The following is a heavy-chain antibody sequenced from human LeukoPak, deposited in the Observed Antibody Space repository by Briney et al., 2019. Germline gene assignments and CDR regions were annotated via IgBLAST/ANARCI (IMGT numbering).Heavy chain of an antibody. CDR2: IYYSGST. V-gene: IGHV4-59*01. CDR3: ARDSSGLMWFDP. Sequence: SETLSLTCTVPGGSISSYYWSWIRQHPGKGLEWIGYIYYSGSTNYNPSLKSRVTISVDTSKNQFSLKLSSVTAADTAVYYCARDSSGLMWFDPWGQGTLVTVSS. D-gene: IGHD6-19*01. J-gene: IGHJ5*02. CDR1: GGSISSYY.